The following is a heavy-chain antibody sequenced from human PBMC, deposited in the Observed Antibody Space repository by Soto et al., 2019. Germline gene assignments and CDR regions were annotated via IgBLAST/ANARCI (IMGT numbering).Heavy chain of an antibody. CDR2: IYDSGST. D-gene: IGHD3-10*01. J-gene: IGHJ6*02. CDR1: GGSISSGGYS. V-gene: IGHV4-30-2*01. CDR3: ARCQTYFYGSGSSPYGMDV. Sequence: SETLSLTCAVSGGSISSGGYSWSWIRQPPGQGLEWIGYIYDSGSTFYNSSLKSRVTISVDRSKNHFFLKLTSVTAADTAVYYCARCQTYFYGSGSSPYGMDVWGQGTTVTVSS.